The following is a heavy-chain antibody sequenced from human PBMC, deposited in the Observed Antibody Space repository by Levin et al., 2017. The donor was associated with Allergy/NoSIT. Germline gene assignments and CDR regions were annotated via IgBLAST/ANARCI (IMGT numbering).Heavy chain of an antibody. Sequence: GGSLRLSCAASGFTFSSYGMHWVRQAPGKGLEWVAVISYDGSNKYYADSVKGRFTISRDNSKNTLYLQMNSLRAEDTAVYYWAKEAEYGVYVGDAFDSWGQGTMVTVAS. J-gene: IGHJ3*02. D-gene: IGHD4-17*01. CDR3: AKEAEYGVYVGDAFDS. V-gene: IGHV3-30*18. CDR2: ISYDGSNK. CDR1: GFTFSSYG.